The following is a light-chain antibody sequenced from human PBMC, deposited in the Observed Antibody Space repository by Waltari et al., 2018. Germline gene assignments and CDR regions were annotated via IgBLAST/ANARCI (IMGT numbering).Light chain of an antibody. Sequence: AIRMTQSPSSLSASTGDRVTFTCRASQGISSYLAWYQQKPGEAPKPLIYAAATLQSGVPSRFSGSGSGTDFTLTISCLQSEDFATYYCQQYYSYPRTFGQGTKLEIK. V-gene: IGKV1-8*01. CDR3: QQYYSYPRT. CDR1: QGISSY. J-gene: IGKJ2*01. CDR2: AAA.